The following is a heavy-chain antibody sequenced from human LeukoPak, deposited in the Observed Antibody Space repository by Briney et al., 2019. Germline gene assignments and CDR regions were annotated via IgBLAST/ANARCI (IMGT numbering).Heavy chain of an antibody. CDR3: AIRGVVATPDANF. D-gene: IGHD2-2*01. CDR1: GGSISSSRYY. V-gene: IGHV4-39*01. CDR2: IYYTGST. Sequence: SETLSLTCTVSGGSISSSRYYWGWIRQPPGKGLEWIGSIYYTGSTYYNPSLRSRVSISVDTSKNQFTLKLSSVTAADTAVYCCAIRGVVATPDANFWGQGTLVTVSS. J-gene: IGHJ4*02.